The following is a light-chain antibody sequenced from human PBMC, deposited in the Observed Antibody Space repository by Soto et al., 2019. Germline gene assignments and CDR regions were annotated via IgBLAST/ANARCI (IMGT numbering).Light chain of an antibody. V-gene: IGKV3-15*01. CDR1: QSVSSN. CDR3: QQHNNWPPLT. CDR2: GAS. Sequence: MKQAASALSVYHGERATLSCISSQSVSSNLAWYQQKPGQAPRLLIYGASTRATGIPARFSGSGAGTEFILTISSLLSHDFSDYYCQQHNNWPPLTSGQGTRLEIK. J-gene: IGKJ5*01.